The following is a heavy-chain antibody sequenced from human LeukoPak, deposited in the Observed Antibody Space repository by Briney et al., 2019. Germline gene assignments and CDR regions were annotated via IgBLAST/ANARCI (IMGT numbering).Heavy chain of an antibody. J-gene: IGHJ4*02. CDR1: GGTFSSYA. D-gene: IGHD2-2*01. Sequence: SVKVSCKASGGTFSSYAISCVRQAPGQGLQWMGGIIPIFVTANYAQKFQGRVTITADESTSTAYMELNRLRSDDTAVYYCARGKYQLPDFDYWGPGTLVTVSS. CDR3: ARGKYQLPDFDY. CDR2: IIPIFVTA. V-gene: IGHV1-69*13.